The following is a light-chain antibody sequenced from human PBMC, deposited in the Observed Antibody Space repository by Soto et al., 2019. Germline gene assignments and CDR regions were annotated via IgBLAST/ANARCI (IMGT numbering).Light chain of an antibody. V-gene: IGKV3-20*01. J-gene: IGKJ1*01. CDR3: QYYGSSST. Sequence: ELLLTQSPCPLSLSPGERATLSSRASQSVSSNYFAWYQQKPGQAPRLLIYGVSSRPTGIPDRFSGSGSGTDFTLTISRLEPADFAVYYCQYYGSSSTFGQGTKVDIK. CDR2: GVS. CDR1: QSVSSNY.